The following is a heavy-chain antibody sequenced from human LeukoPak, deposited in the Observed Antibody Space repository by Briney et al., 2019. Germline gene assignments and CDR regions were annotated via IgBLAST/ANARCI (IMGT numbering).Heavy chain of an antibody. D-gene: IGHD6-13*01. CDR1: GFTFSSYG. CDR2: ISYDGSNK. Sequence: GGSLRLSCAASGFTFSSYGMHWVRQAPGKGLEWVAVISYDGSNKYYADSVKGRFTISRDNSKNTLYLQMNSLRAEDTAVYYCAKDPLASSSWYPEYFQHWGQGTLVTVSS. J-gene: IGHJ1*01. V-gene: IGHV3-30*18. CDR3: AKDPLASSSWYPEYFQH.